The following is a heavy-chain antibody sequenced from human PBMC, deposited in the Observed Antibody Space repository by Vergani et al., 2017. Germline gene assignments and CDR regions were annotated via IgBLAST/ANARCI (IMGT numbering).Heavy chain of an antibody. CDR3: AHTESVSLRDYYLAL. Sequence: QLHLQESGPGLVKPSETLSLTCTVSGGSITSRSYYWGWIRQPPRRRLEWIGTIYRSGGAYYHPSLKGRVTISVDTSKNQFSLEVISVTSAETAIYFFAHTESVSLRDYYLALWGQGTLVTVSS. CDR1: GGSITSRSYY. J-gene: IGHJ4*02. CDR2: IYRSGGA. D-gene: IGHD3-22*01. V-gene: IGHV4-39*01.